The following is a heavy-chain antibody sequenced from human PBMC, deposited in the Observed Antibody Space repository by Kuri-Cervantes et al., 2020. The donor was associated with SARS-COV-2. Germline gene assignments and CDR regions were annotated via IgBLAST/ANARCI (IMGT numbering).Heavy chain of an antibody. J-gene: IGHJ6*02. CDR1: GFTFVGYG. CDR2: INWNGGST. Sequence: GGSMRPASVASGFTFVGYGMSCVSQPPGNGLEWVYGINWNGGSTGYADSVTGRFTIPRDNAKNSLYLQMNSLRAEDTALYHCSRAGSYDFRGCMDGWGQGTTVTVSS. D-gene: IGHD3-3*01. CDR3: SRAGSYDFRGCMDG. V-gene: IGHV3-20*01.